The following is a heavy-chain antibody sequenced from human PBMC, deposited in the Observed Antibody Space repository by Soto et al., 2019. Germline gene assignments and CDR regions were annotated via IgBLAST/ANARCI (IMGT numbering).Heavy chain of an antibody. CDR2: IYYRGST. CDR1: GGSISSYY. D-gene: IGHD2-15*01. J-gene: IGHJ6*03. Sequence: PSETLSLTCTVSGGSISSYYWSWIRQPPGKGLERIGYIYYRGSTNYNPSLKSRVTISVDTSKNQFSLKLSSVTAADTAVYYCARSPPVVVAATAQRVYYYYYMDVLGKGTTVTVSS. CDR3: ARSPPVVVAATAQRVYYYYYMDV. V-gene: IGHV4-59*08.